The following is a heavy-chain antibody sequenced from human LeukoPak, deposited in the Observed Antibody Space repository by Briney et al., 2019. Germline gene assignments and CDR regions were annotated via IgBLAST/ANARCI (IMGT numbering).Heavy chain of an antibody. CDR3: ALGRTTTPQEFDY. D-gene: IGHD4-17*01. J-gene: IGHJ4*02. CDR2: IIPIFATA. V-gene: IGHV1-69*13. Sequence: ASVKVSCKASGGTFSSYAISWVRQAPGQGLEWMGGIIPIFATANYAQKFQGRVTITADESTSTAYMELSSLRSEDTAVYYCALGRTTTPQEFDYWGQGTLVTVSS. CDR1: GGTFSSYA.